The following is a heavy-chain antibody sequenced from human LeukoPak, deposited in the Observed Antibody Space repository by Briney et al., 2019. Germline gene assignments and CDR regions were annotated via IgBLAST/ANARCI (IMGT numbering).Heavy chain of an antibody. CDR2: INPSGGST. J-gene: IGHJ3*02. V-gene: IGHV1-46*01. D-gene: IGHD1-26*01. CDR3: ASGGYSGSYSAFDI. CDR1: GYTFTSYY. Sequence: ASVKVSCKASGYTFTSYYMHWVRQAPGQGLEWVGIINPSGGSTSYAQKFQGRVTITADESTSTAYMELSSLRSEDTAVYYCASGGYSGSYSAFDIWGQGTMVTVSS.